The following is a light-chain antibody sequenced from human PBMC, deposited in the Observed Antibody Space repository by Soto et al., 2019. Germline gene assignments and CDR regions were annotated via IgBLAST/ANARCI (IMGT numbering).Light chain of an antibody. J-gene: IGLJ1*01. CDR2: EVS. V-gene: IGLV2-23*02. Sequence: SALTQPASVSGSPGQSITISCTGTSSDVGSYNLVSWYQQHPGKASKLMIYEVSKRPSGVSNRFSGSKSGNTASLTVSGLQAEDEADYYCCSYAGSSTMVFGTGTKVTVL. CDR1: SSDVGSYNL. CDR3: CSYAGSSTMV.